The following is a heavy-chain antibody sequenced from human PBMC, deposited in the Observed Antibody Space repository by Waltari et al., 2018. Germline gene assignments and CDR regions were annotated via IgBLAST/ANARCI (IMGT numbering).Heavy chain of an antibody. D-gene: IGHD1-26*01. CDR3: ARGEVGALTFDY. CDR1: GGSLSRGSYY. CDR2: IYTSGST. V-gene: IGHV4-61*09. Sequence: QVQLQESGPGLVKPSQNLSLTCTVSGGSLSRGSYYWSWIRQPAGKGLEWIGYIYTSGSTNYNPSLKSRVTISVDTSKNQFSLKLSSVTAADTAVYYCARGEVGALTFDYWGQGTLVTVSS. J-gene: IGHJ4*02.